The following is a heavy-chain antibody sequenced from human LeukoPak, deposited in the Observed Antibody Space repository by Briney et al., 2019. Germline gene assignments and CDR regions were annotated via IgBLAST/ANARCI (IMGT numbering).Heavy chain of an antibody. CDR2: ISSSSSTI. Sequence: PGGSLRLSCAASGFTFSSYSMNWVRQAPGKGLEWVSYISSSSSTIYYADSVKGRFTISRDNAKNSLYLQMNSLRAEDTAVYYCARDGYYYDSSGYYPRTEYYGMDAWGQGTTVTVSS. D-gene: IGHD3-22*01. CDR3: ARDGYYYDSSGYYPRTEYYGMDA. J-gene: IGHJ6*02. CDR1: GFTFSSYS. V-gene: IGHV3-48*04.